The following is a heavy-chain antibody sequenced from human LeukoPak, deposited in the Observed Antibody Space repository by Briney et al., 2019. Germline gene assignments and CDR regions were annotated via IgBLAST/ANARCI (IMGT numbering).Heavy chain of an antibody. Sequence: EASGTLSLTCTVSGGSISSSSYYWGCIRQPPGKGLEWIGSIYYTGSTYYNPSLKSRVTISMDTSKNQFSLKLNSVTAADTAVYFCARVAAAGNYYFDYWGQGTLVTVSS. CDR3: ARVAAAGNYYFDY. J-gene: IGHJ4*02. D-gene: IGHD6-13*01. V-gene: IGHV4-39*07. CDR1: GGSISSSSYY. CDR2: IYYTGST.